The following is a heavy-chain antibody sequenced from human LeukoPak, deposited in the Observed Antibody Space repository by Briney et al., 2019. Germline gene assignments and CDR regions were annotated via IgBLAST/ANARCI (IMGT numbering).Heavy chain of an antibody. J-gene: IGHJ5*02. CDR1: GYTFTRYY. CDR3: ARPGRIVGAENIVDGFDP. Sequence: ASVKVSCKASGYTFTRYYMHWVRQAPGQGLEWMGRINPNSGGTNYAQKFQGRVTMTRDTSISTAYMELSRLRSDDTAVYYWARPGRIVGAENIVDGFDPWGQGTLVTVSS. CDR2: INPNSGGT. D-gene: IGHD1-26*01. V-gene: IGHV1-2*02.